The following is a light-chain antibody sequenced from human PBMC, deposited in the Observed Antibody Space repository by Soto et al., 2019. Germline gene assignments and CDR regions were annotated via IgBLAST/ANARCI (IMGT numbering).Light chain of an antibody. V-gene: IGKV3-15*01. J-gene: IGKJ2*01. CDR2: GAS. CDR3: KQHNDWTLSS. CDR1: QSVSST. Sequence: EIVMTQSPATLSVSPGERATLSCRATQSVSSTLAWYQQKPGQAPRLPIHGASTRSTAIPARFSGSGSWTGFTRTIIRLQSADCALYSCKQHNDWTLSSSGQGTKLEIK.